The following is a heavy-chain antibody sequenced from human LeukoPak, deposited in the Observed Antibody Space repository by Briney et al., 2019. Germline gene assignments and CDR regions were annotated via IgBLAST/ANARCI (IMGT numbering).Heavy chain of an antibody. CDR2: IKSKTDGGTT. J-gene: IGHJ4*02. D-gene: IGHD3-10*01. CDR1: GFTFSNAW. Sequence: TGGSLRLSCAASGFTFSNAWMSWVRQAPGKGLEWVGHIKSKTDGGTTDYAAPVKGRFTISRDDSKNTLYLQMNSLKTEDTAVYYCTTLFYYYGSGPGDYWGQGTLVTVSS. V-gene: IGHV3-15*01. CDR3: TTLFYYYGSGPGDY.